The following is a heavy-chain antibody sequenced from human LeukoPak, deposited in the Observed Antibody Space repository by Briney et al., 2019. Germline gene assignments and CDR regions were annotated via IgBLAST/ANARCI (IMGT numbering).Heavy chain of an antibody. CDR1: GFTFTSYG. J-gene: IGHJ4*02. CDR3: ARGIGSSGSYYYY. CDR2: INPNSGGT. Sequence: ASVKVSCKASGFTFTSYGISWVRQAPGQGLEWMGWINPNSGGTNYAQKFQGRVIMTRDTSISTAYMELSRLRSDDTAVYYCARGIGSSGSYYYYWGQGTLVTVSS. V-gene: IGHV1-2*02. D-gene: IGHD1-26*01.